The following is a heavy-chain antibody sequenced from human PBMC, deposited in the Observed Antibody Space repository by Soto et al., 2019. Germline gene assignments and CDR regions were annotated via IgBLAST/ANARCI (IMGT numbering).Heavy chain of an antibody. Sequence: SETLSLTCTVSGGTISSVGYYCSWNRQHPGKGQERIGYIYYSGSTYYNPSLKSRVTISVDTSKNQFSLKLSSVTAADTAVYYCARARGARYFDYWGQGTLVTVSS. CDR2: IYYSGST. CDR3: ARARGARYFDY. V-gene: IGHV4-30-4*08. D-gene: IGHD2-15*01. J-gene: IGHJ4*02. CDR1: GGTISSVGYY.